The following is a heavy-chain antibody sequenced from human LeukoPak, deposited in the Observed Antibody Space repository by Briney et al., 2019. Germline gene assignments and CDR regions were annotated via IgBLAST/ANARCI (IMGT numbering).Heavy chain of an antibody. CDR3: AKDREWELLTHYFDY. CDR1: GFTFSSYA. Sequence: GGSLRLSCAASGFTFSSYAMSWVRQAPGKGLEWVSAISGSGGSTYYADSVKGRFTISRDNSKNTLYLQMNSLRAEDTAVYYCAKDREWELLTHYFDYWGQGTLVTVSS. CDR2: ISGSGGST. D-gene: IGHD1-26*01. J-gene: IGHJ4*02. V-gene: IGHV3-23*01.